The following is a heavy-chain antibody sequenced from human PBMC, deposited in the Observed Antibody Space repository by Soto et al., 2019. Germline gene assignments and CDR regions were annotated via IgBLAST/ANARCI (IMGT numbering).Heavy chain of an antibody. CDR1: GGSISNYY. J-gene: IGHJ5*02. V-gene: IGHV4-59*01. CDR3: ARLPWADYGGIFDP. D-gene: IGHD4-17*01. Sequence: PSETLSLTCTVSGGSISNYYWSWIRHPPGKKLEWIEYIYYSGSTNYNPSLKSRVTISVDTSKNQFSLKLYSVTTADTAMYYCARLPWADYGGIFDPWGQGTLVTVSS. CDR2: IYYSGST.